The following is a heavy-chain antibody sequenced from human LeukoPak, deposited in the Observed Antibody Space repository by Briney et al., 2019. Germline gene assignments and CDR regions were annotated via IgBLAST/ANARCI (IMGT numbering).Heavy chain of an antibody. CDR1: GGSISSYY. CDR2: IYTCGST. J-gene: IGHJ5*02. Sequence: PSETLSLTCTVSGGSISSYYWSWIRQPPGKGLEWIGYIYTCGSTNYNPSLKSRVTISVDTSKNQFSLKLSSVTAADTAVYYCARHQNYDFWSGFDPWGQGTLVTVSS. V-gene: IGHV4-4*09. D-gene: IGHD3-3*01. CDR3: ARHQNYDFWSGFDP.